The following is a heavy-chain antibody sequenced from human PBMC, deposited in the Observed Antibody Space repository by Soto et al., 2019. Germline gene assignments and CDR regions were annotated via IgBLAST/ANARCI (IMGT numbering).Heavy chain of an antibody. V-gene: IGHV5-10-1*03. CDR2: IDPSDSQI. CDR1: GYSFTSYW. D-gene: IGHD3-16*01. Sequence: EVQLVQSGAEVKKPGETLRISCQCSGYSFTSYWINWVRQMPGKGLEWMGRIDPSDSQIDYSPSFQGHVTISVDKSISTAYLQWSSLKASDTAMYYCARLDYSRPYNWFDPWGQGTLVTVSS. J-gene: IGHJ5*02. CDR3: ARLDYSRPYNWFDP.